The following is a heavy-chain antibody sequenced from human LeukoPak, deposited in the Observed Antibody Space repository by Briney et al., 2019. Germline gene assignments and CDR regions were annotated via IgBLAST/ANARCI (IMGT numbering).Heavy chain of an antibody. CDR3: ARDPEWELTGADY. D-gene: IGHD1-26*01. CDR2: INPNSGGT. CDR1: GYTFTGYY. J-gene: IGHJ4*02. V-gene: IGHV1-2*06. Sequence: ASVKVSCKASGYTFTGYYMHWVRQAPGQGLEWMGRINPNSGGTNYAQEFQGRVTMTRDTSISTAYMELSRLRSDDTAVYYCARDPEWELTGADYWGQGTLVTVSS.